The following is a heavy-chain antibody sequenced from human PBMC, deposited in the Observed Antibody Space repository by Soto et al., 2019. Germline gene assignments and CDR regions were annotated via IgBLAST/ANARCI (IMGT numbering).Heavy chain of an antibody. D-gene: IGHD2-2*01. Sequence: QVQLVQSGAEVKKPGSSVKVSCKASGGTFSSYAISWVRQAPGQGLEWMGGIIPISGTANYAQKFQGRVTITADETKSTAYMELSSLSSEDTAVYYCASSQGSSTSLEIYYYYYYGMDVWGQGTTVTVSS. CDR1: GGTFSSYA. CDR2: IIPISGTA. J-gene: IGHJ6*02. CDR3: ASSQGSSTSLEIYYYYYYGMDV. V-gene: IGHV1-69*01.